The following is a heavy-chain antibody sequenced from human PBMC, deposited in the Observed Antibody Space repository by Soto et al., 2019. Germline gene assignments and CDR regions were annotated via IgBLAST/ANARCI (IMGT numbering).Heavy chain of an antibody. D-gene: IGHD2-2*01. CDR1: GYTFSNYG. J-gene: IGHJ5*02. CDR2: ISLYSDGT. V-gene: IGHV1-18*01. CDR3: ARVVPGAEAWFGP. Sequence: ASVKVSCKPSGYTFSNYGITWVRQAPGQPLEWLGWISLYSDGTNYAQKFQGRVSLTTETSTTTAYMELRSLRSDDTAVYYCARVVPGAEAWFGPWGQGTLVTVSS.